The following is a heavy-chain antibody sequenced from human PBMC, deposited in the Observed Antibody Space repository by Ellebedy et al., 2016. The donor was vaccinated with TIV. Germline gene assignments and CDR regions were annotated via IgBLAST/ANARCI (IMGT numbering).Heavy chain of an antibody. CDR2: MNRDGSDI. J-gene: IGHJ4*02. D-gene: IGHD2-21*02. Sequence: GGSLRLXXAASGFTFSSYWMHWVRQAPGKGLVWVSRMNRDGSDIRYADSVKGRFTISRDNAKNTLYLQMNSLRAEDTAVYYCVRARPYCGGDCYSFGNWGQGSLVTVSS. CDR1: GFTFSSYW. CDR3: VRARPYCGGDCYSFGN. V-gene: IGHV3-74*01.